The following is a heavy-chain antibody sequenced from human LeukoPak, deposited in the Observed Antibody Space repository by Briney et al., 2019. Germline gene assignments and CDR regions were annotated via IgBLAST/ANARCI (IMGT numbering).Heavy chain of an antibody. J-gene: IGHJ4*02. D-gene: IGHD6-13*01. Sequence: SGTLSLTCAVYGGSFSGYYWSWIRQPPGKGLEWIGEINHSGSTNYNPSLKSRVTISVDTSKNQFSLKLSSVTAADTAVYYCARGAVSGSSWRKLDYWGQGTLVTVSS. CDR2: INHSGST. V-gene: IGHV4-34*01. CDR1: GGSFSGYY. CDR3: ARGAVSGSSWRKLDY.